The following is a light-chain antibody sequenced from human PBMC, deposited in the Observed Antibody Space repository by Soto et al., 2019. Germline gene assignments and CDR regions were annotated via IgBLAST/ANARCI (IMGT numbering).Light chain of an antibody. CDR1: SSDVGAYNY. J-gene: IGLJ2*01. CDR3: SSYAPTTHVL. CDR2: EVN. Sequence: QSALTQPASVSGSPGQSITISCTGTSSDVGAYNYVSWYQQHPGKAPPLMIYEVNNRPSGVSNRFSGSKSGNTASLTISGLQAEDEADYYCSSYAPTTHVLFGGGTQLTVL. V-gene: IGLV2-14*01.